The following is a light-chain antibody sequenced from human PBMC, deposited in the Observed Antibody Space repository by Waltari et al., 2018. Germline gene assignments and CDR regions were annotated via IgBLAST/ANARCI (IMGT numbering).Light chain of an antibody. CDR1: SSNIGAGYD. Sequence: QSVLTQPPSVSGAPGQRVTISCTGSSSNIGAGYDVHWYQQLPGTAPKLLIYGNSNRPSGVPDRCSGSKSGTSASLAITGLQAEDEADYYCQSYDSSLEGVVFGGGTKLTVL. J-gene: IGLJ2*01. CDR3: QSYDSSLEGVV. CDR2: GNS. V-gene: IGLV1-40*01.